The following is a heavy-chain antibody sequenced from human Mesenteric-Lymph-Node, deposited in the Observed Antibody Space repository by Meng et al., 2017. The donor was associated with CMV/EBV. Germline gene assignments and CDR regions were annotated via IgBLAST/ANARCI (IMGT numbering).Heavy chain of an antibody. CDR2: VFHSGSA. CDR3: ARDQITRVTAAGLGYFRLDP. J-gene: IGHJ5*02. D-gene: IGHD1-20*01. Sequence: SETLSLTCTISGDSIKNTDYFWGWIRQPPGQGLEWIGSVFHSGSAFYNPSLTSRVTISVDTSKNQFSLKLSSVTAADTAVYYCARDQITRVTAAGLGYFRLDPWGQGTLVTVSS. V-gene: IGHV4-39*07. CDR1: GDSIKNTDYF.